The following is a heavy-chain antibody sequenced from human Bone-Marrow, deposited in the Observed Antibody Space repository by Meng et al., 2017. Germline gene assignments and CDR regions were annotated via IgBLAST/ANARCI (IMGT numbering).Heavy chain of an antibody. CDR2: MKSNVDGGTV. CDR1: GFTFSNAW. CDR3: TGHIAY. V-gene: IGHV3-15*01. Sequence: GESLKISCAGSGFTFSNAWMTWVRQAPGKGLEWIGRMKSNVDGGTVDYAAALKGRFFISRDDSKNMFYLQMNSLKSEDTAVYYCTGHIAYWGHGKLVNVSS. J-gene: IGHJ4*01.